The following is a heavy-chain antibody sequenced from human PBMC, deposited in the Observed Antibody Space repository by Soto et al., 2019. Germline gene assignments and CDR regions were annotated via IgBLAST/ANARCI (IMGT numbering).Heavy chain of an antibody. CDR3: ASGLRGFGAFTDYFDY. J-gene: IGHJ4*02. CDR1: GFTFSSYS. D-gene: IGHD3-10*01. V-gene: IGHV3-21*01. CDR2: ISSSSSYI. Sequence: GGSLRLSCAASGFTFSSYSMNWVRQAPGKGLEWVSSISSSSSYIYYADSVKGRFTISRDNAKNSLYLQMNSLRAEDTAVYYCASGLRGFGAFTDYFDYWGQGTLVTVSS.